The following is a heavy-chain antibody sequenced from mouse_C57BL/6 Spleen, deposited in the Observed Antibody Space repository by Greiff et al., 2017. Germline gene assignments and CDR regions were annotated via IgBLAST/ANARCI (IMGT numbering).Heavy chain of an antibody. CDR1: GYSITSGYY. CDR3: AEHYFDY. CDR2: ISYDGSN. Sequence: DVQLQESGPGLVKPSQSLSLTCSVTGYSITSGYYWNWIRQFPGNKLEWMGYISYDGSNNYNPSRTSRISITRDTSKNQFLLKLNSVTTEDTATYFCAEHYFDYWGQGTTLAVSS. V-gene: IGHV3-6*01. J-gene: IGHJ2*01.